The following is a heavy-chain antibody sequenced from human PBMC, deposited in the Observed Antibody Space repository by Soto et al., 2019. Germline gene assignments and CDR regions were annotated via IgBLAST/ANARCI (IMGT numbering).Heavy chain of an antibody. CDR2: IIPILGIA. V-gene: IGHV1-69*02. D-gene: IGHD2-21*02. J-gene: IGHJ4*02. CDR1: GGTFSSYT. Sequence: QVQLVQSGAEVKKPGSSVKVSCKASGGTFSSYTISWVRQAPGQGLEWMGRIIPILGIANYAQKFQGRVTITADKSTSPAYMELSSLRSEDTAVYYCARAVVPAESDFDYWGQGTLVTVSS. CDR3: ARAVVPAESDFDY.